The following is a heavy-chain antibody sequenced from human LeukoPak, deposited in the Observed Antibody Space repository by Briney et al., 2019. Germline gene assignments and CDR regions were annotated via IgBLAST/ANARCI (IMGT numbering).Heavy chain of an antibody. CDR3: ARDEYGGPVDY. D-gene: IGHD4-17*01. J-gene: IGHJ4*02. V-gene: IGHV3-23*01. CDR1: RFTFSTYA. CDR2: ISGSDGST. Sequence: GGSLRLSCAASRFTFSTYAMSWVRQPPGKGLEWVSAISGSDGSTYYADSVKGRFTISRDNSKNTLYLQMNSLRAEDTAVYYCARDEYGGPVDYWGQGTLVTVSS.